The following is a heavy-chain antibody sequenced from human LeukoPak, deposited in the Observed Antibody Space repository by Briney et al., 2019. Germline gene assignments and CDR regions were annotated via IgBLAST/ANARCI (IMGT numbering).Heavy chain of an antibody. V-gene: IGHV3-30*18. J-gene: IGHJ4*02. Sequence: GGSLRLSCAASGFTFSSYGMHWVRQAPGKGLGWVSVISYDGSTKYYADSVQGRFTISRDNSKNTLYLQMSSLRAEDTAVYYCAKVPSKMTTRTFDSWGRGTLVTVSS. CDR1: GFTFSSYG. D-gene: IGHD5-24*01. CDR2: ISYDGSTK. CDR3: AKVPSKMTTRTFDS.